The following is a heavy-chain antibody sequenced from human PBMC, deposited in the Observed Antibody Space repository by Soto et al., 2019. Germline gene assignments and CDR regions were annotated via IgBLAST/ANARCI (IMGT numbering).Heavy chain of an antibody. Sequence: QVQLVESGGGVVQPGRSLRLSCAASGFTFSSYAMHWVRQAPGKGLEWVAVISYDGSNKYYADSVKGRFTISRDNSKNTLYLQMNSLRAEDTAVYYCARVHIHDSSGSYDYWGQGTLVTVS. V-gene: IGHV3-30-3*01. CDR3: ARVHIHDSSGSYDY. J-gene: IGHJ4*02. D-gene: IGHD3-22*01. CDR2: ISYDGSNK. CDR1: GFTFSSYA.